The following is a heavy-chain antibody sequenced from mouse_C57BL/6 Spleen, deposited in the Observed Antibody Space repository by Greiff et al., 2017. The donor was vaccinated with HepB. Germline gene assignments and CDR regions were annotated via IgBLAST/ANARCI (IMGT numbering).Heavy chain of an antibody. Sequence: VKLMESGAELARPGASVKLSCKASGYTFTSYGISWVKQRTGQGLEWIGEIYPRIGNTYYNEKFKGKATVTADKSSSTAYMELRSLTSVDSAVYFGAREDDGYDVDWYFDVWGTGTTVTVSS. J-gene: IGHJ1*03. V-gene: IGHV1-81*01. CDR3: AREDDGYDVDWYFDV. D-gene: IGHD2-2*01. CDR2: IYPRIGNT. CDR1: GYTFTSYG.